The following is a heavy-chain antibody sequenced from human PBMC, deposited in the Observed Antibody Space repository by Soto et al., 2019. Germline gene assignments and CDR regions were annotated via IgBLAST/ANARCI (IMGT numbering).Heavy chain of an antibody. CDR2: IIPVFGPA. J-gene: IGHJ4*02. CDR3: GRGGSWAKVDS. D-gene: IGHD6-13*01. Sequence: SVKVSCKASGGTLKNSAISWVRQAPGQGLEWMGGIIPVFGPALYTQKFQGRVTITADESTNTAFLDVSSLRSEDTAVYYCGRGGSWAKVDSWGPGTLVTVSS. V-gene: IGHV1-69*13. CDR1: GGTLKNSA.